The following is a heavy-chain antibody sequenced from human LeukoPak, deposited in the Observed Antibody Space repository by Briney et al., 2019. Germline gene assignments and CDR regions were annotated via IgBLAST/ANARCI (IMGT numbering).Heavy chain of an antibody. CDR2: ISGSGGST. CDR1: GFIFSTYG. Sequence: PGGSLTLSCAPSGFIFSTYGMYWVRQPPGKGLEWVSAISGSGGSTYYADSVKGRFTISRDNSKNTLYLQMNSLRAEDTAVYYCAKDRLRGYYGSGSYGLDYWGQGTLVTVSS. V-gene: IGHV3-23*01. CDR3: AKDRLRGYYGSGSYGLDY. D-gene: IGHD3-10*01. J-gene: IGHJ4*02.